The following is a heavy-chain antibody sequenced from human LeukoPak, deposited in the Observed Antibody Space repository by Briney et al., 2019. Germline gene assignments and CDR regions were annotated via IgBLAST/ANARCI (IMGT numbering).Heavy chain of an antibody. V-gene: IGHV3-48*03. CDR1: GFTFTNYE. Sequence: GGSLRLSCAAAGFTFTNYEMNWVRQAPGKGLEWGSYISISGYTIYYADSVKGRFTISRDNAKNSLYLRMNRLRAEDTAVYYCARNDPRDYWGQGSLVTVSS. CDR2: ISISGYTI. J-gene: IGHJ4*02. CDR3: ARNDPRDY.